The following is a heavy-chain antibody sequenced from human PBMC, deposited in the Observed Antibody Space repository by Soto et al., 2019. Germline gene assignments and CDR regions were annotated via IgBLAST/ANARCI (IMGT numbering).Heavy chain of an antibody. J-gene: IGHJ5*02. D-gene: IGHD3-3*01. CDR3: AKLQYYDFWSGYQNWFDP. V-gene: IGHV3-23*01. CDR1: GFTFSSYA. Sequence: LRLSCAASGFTFSSYAMSWVRQAPGKGLEWVSAISGSGGSTYYADSVKGRFTISRDNSKNTLYLQMNSLRAEDTAVYYCAKLQYYDFWSGYQNWFDPWGQGTLVTVPS. CDR2: ISGSGGST.